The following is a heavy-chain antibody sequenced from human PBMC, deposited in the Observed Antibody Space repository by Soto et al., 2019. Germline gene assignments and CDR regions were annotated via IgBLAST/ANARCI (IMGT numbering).Heavy chain of an antibody. CDR1: GDSISDYS. J-gene: IGHJ4*02. CDR3: ARGYCSSTSCYEFDY. CDR2: SHYNGNN. Sequence: SETLSLTRTVSGDSISDYSGSWVRQPPGKGREWSGDSHYNGNNKYSPSLKSRVTISVDTSKKQFSLKLTSVPAADTAMYYCARGYCSSTSCYEFDYWGQGTLVTVSS. D-gene: IGHD2-2*01. V-gene: IGHV4-59*01.